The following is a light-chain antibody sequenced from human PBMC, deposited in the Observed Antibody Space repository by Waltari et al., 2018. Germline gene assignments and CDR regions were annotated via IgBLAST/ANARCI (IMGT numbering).Light chain of an antibody. CDR3: MQGTHLPLT. CDR1: QSLVYSDGNTY. CDR2: KVS. J-gene: IGKJ4*01. Sequence: DVVLTQSPLSLPVTLGQPASISCRSSQSLVYSDGNTYLNWFQQRPGQSPRRLIYKVSNRDSAVPDRVSGSGSGTDFTLQISRVEAEDGGVYYCMQGTHLPLTFGGGTKVEIK. V-gene: IGKV2-30*01.